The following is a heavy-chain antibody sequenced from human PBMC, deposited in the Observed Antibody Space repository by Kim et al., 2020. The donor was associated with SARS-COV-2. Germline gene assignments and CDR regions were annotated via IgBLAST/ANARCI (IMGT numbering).Heavy chain of an antibody. Sequence: ASVKVSCKASGYTFTSYAMHWVRQAPGQRLEWMGWINAGNGDTKYSQKFQGRVTITRDTSASTAYMELSSLRSEDTAVYFCARFSGTLNFDYWGQGTLVTVSS. CDR2: INAGNGDT. V-gene: IGHV1-3*01. D-gene: IGHD1-1*01. CDR1: GYTFTSYA. J-gene: IGHJ4*02. CDR3: ARFSGTLNFDY.